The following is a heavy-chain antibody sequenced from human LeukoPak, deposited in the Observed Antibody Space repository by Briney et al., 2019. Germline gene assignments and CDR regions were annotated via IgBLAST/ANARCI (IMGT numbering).Heavy chain of an antibody. D-gene: IGHD5-12*01. Sequence: SETLSLTCAVSGGSISSGGYSWSWIRQPPGKGLEWIGYIYHSGSTYYNPSLKSRVTISVDRSHNQFSLKLSSVTAADTAVYYCARTVATFNWFDPWGQGTLVTVSS. CDR3: ARTVATFNWFDP. CDR1: GGSISSGGYS. J-gene: IGHJ5*02. V-gene: IGHV4-30-2*01. CDR2: IYHSGST.